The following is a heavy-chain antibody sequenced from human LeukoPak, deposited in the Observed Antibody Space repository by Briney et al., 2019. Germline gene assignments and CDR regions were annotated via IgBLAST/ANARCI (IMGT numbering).Heavy chain of an antibody. CDR1: GFSFERHW. V-gene: IGHV3-7*01. J-gene: IGHJ5*02. CDR2: IRRDANQI. Sequence: GGSLRLSCAASGFSFERHWMSWVRQAPGKGREWVATIRRDANQIHYLDSVEGRFIISRDNAKNSLSLQMNSLGDEDTAMYYCARLLGDSTIYDLWGQGTLVTVSS. CDR3: ARLLGDSTIYDL. D-gene: IGHD5-24*01.